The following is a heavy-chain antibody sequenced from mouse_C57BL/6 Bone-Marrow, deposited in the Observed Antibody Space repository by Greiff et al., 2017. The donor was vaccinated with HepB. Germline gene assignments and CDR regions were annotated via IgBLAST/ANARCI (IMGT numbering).Heavy chain of an antibody. CDR1: GFNIKDDY. Sequence: VQLKQSGAELVRPGASVKLSCTASGFNIKDDYMHWVKQRPEQGLEWIGWIDPENGDTEYASKIQGKATITADTSSNTAYLQLSSLTSEDTAVYYCTIWGAWFAYWGQGTLVTVSA. CDR3: TIWGAWFAY. CDR2: IDPENGDT. J-gene: IGHJ3*01. D-gene: IGHD4-1*01. V-gene: IGHV14-4*01.